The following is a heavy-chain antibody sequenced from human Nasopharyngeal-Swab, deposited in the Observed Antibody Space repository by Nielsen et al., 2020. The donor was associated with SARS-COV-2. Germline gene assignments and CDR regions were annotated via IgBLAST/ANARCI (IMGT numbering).Heavy chain of an antibody. CDR2: IWYDGSNK. V-gene: IGHV3-33*01. Sequence: GESLKISCAASGFTFRSYGMHWTRQAPGKGLEWVAVIWYDGSNKYYADSVKGRFTISRDNSKNTLYLQMNSLRAEDTAVYYCARDIPFAVTGTTPPDAFDIWGQGTMVTVSS. D-gene: IGHD1-7*01. CDR1: GFTFRSYG. J-gene: IGHJ3*02. CDR3: ARDIPFAVTGTTPPDAFDI.